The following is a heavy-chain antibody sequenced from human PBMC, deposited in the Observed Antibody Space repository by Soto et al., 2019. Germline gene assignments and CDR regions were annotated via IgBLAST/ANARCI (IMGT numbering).Heavy chain of an antibody. J-gene: IGHJ5*02. D-gene: IGHD3-3*01. V-gene: IGHV3-23*01. CDR2: ISGSGGST. Sequence: LRLSCAASGFTFSSYAMSWVRQAPGKGLEWVSAISGSGGSTYYADSVKGRFTISRDNSKNTLYLQMNSLRAEDTAVYYCAKGQEYDFWSGYNWFDPWGQGTLVTVSS. CDR3: AKGQEYDFWSGYNWFDP. CDR1: GFTFSSYA.